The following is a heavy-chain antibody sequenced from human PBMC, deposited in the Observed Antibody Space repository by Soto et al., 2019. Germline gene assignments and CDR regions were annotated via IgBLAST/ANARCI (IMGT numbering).Heavy chain of an antibody. CDR3: ARVSSKRELLRYNWFDP. CDR2: ISAYNGNT. D-gene: IGHD1-26*01. CDR1: GYTFTSYG. V-gene: IGHV1-18*01. Sequence: QVQLVQSGAEVKKPGASVKVSCKASGYTFTSYGISWVRQAPGQGLEWMGWISAYNGNTNYAQKLQGRVTMTTDTSXRXXYMELRSLRSDDTAVYYCARVSSKRELLRYNWFDPWGQGTLVTVSS. J-gene: IGHJ5*02.